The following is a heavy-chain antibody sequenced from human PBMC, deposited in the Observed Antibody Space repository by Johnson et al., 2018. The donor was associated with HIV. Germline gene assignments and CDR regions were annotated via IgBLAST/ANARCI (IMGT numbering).Heavy chain of an antibody. V-gene: IGHV3-20*03. CDR2: INWNGGST. Sequence: EVQLVESGGGVVRPGGSLILSSAASGFTFDDYGMSWVRQAPGKGLEWVSGINWNGGSTGYADSVQGRFTISRDNAKNSLYLQMNSLRAEDTALYYCARDLVDAVIVVFGAFDIWGQGTMVTVSS. CDR3: ARDLVDAVIVVFGAFDI. J-gene: IGHJ3*02. D-gene: IGHD3-22*01. CDR1: GFTFDDYG.